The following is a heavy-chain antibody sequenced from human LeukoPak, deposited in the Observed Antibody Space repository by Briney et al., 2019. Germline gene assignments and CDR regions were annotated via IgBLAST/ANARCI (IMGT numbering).Heavy chain of an antibody. CDR1: GFTFSNYW. V-gene: IGHV3-7*01. Sequence: PGGSLRLSCVVSGFTFSNYWLSWVRQAPGRGLEWVANINQAGSDKNYVDSVRGRFIISRDNAKSSLYLQMNSLRADDTAVYYCARTAGRTFDYWGQGTLVTVSS. J-gene: IGHJ4*02. CDR2: INQAGSDK. D-gene: IGHD6-6*01. CDR3: ARTAGRTFDY.